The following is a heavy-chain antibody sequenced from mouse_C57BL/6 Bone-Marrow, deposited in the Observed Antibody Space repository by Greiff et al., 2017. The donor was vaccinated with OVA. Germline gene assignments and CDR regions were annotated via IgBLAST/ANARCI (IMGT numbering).Heavy chain of an antibody. V-gene: IGHV1-4*01. D-gene: IGHD1-1*02. CDR1: GYTFTSYT. Sequence: VQLQQSGAELARPGASVKMSCKASGYTFTSYTMHWVKQRPGQGLEWIGYINPSSGYTKYNQKFKDKATLTADKSSSTAYMQLSSLTSEDSAVYYCARWGGGKGYFDYWGPGTTLTVSS. J-gene: IGHJ2*01. CDR2: INPSSGYT. CDR3: ARWGGGKGYFDY.